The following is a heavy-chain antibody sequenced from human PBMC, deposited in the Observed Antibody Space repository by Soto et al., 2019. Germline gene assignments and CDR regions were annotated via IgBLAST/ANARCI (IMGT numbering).Heavy chain of an antibody. CDR1: GFTFYNYA. CDR2: ISDSGTSI. J-gene: IGHJ4*02. Sequence: EEQLLESGGGLIQPGGSLRLSCAASGFTFYNYAMAWVRQAPGKGLEWVSSISDSGTSIFYADYVKGRFTISRDDSKETLLLQMNSLRVEYTALYYCAKDDRHTGLLGQWVGWGQGPLVTASS. V-gene: IGHV3-23*01. D-gene: IGHD3-16*02. CDR3: AKDDRHTGLLGQWVG.